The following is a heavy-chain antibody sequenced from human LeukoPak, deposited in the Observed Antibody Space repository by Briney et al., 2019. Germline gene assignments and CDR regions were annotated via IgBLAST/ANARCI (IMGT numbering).Heavy chain of an antibody. J-gene: IGHJ3*02. V-gene: IGHV3-7*01. CDR3: AKDLLLRGDYVPAFDI. D-gene: IGHD3-22*01. CDR1: GFTFSSYW. CDR2: IKQDGSEK. Sequence: GGSLRLSCAASGFTFSSYWMSWVRQAPGKGLEWVANIKQDGSEKYYVDSVKGRFTISRDNSKNTLYLHMNSLRAEDTAVYYCAKDLLLRGDYVPAFDIWGQGTMVTVSS.